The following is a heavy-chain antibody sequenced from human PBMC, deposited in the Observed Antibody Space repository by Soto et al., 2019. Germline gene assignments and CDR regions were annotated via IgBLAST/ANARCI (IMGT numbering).Heavy chain of an antibody. Sequence: PSETLSLTCTVSGGSISSSRYYWGWIRQPPGKGLEWIGYIYYSGSTYYNPSLKSRLTISLDTSKNQFSLKLSSVTAADTAVYYCARDRTYHYDSSDYFGYFDYWGQGALVTVSS. CDR2: IYYSGST. CDR3: ARDRTYHYDSSDYFGYFDY. J-gene: IGHJ4*02. CDR1: GGSISSSRYY. D-gene: IGHD3-22*01. V-gene: IGHV4-30-4*08.